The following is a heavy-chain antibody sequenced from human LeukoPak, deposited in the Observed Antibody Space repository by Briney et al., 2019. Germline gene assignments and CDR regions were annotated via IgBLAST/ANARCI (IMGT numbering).Heavy chain of an antibody. CDR2: IYYSGTT. J-gene: IGHJ3*02. D-gene: IGHD6-19*01. V-gene: IGHV4-59*01. CDR3: ARGKQWLDAFDI. CDR1: SGSIISYY. Sequence: SETLSLTCTVSSGSIISYYWSWIRQPPGKGLEWIGYIYYSGTTNYNPSLKSRVTISVDTSKNQSSLKLSSVTAADTAVYYCARGKQWLDAFDIWGQGTMVTVSS.